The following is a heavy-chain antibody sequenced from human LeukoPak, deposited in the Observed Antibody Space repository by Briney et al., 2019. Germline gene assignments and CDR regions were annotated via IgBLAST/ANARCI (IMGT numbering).Heavy chain of an antibody. CDR1: GYTFTSYY. CDR3: ARARYYYDSSGYPNY. V-gene: IGHV1-46*01. J-gene: IGHJ4*02. CDR2: INPSGGST. D-gene: IGHD3-22*01. Sequence: GASVKVSCKASGYTFTSYYMHWVRQAPGQGLAWMGIINPSGGSTSYAQKFQGRVTMTRDTSTSTVYMELSSLRSEDTAVYYCARARYYYDSSGYPNYWGQGTLVTVSS.